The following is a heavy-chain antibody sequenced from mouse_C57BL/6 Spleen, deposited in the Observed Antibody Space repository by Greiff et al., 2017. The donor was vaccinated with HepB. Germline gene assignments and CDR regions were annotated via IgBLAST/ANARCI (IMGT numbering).Heavy chain of an antibody. CDR2: ISSGSSTI. D-gene: IGHD2-4*01. CDR1: GFTFSDYG. CDR3: ARGGIYYDYDYAMDY. V-gene: IGHV5-17*01. Sequence: EVKLMESGGGLVKPGGSLKLSCAASGFTFSDYGMHWVRQAPEKGLEWVAYISSGSSTIYYADTVKGRFTISRDNAKNTLFLQLTSLRSEDTAMYYCARGGIYYDYDYAMDYWGQGTSVTVSS. J-gene: IGHJ4*01.